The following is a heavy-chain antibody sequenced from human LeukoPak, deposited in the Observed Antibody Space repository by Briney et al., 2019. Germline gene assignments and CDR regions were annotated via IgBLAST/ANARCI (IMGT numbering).Heavy chain of an antibody. Sequence: SEPLSLPCTVSVGSISSSSYYWGWIRQPPGKGLEWIGSIYYSGSTYYNPSLKSRVTISVDTSKNQFSLKLSSVTAADTAVYYCAREYYYDSSGYYSYFDYWGQGTLVTVSS. CDR2: IYYSGST. J-gene: IGHJ4*02. CDR1: VGSISSSSYY. D-gene: IGHD3-22*01. V-gene: IGHV4-39*07. CDR3: AREYYYDSSGYYSYFDY.